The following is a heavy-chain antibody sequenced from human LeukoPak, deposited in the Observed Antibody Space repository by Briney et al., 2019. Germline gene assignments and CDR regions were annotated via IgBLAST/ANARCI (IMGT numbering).Heavy chain of an antibody. V-gene: IGHV1-2*02. CDR1: GYTFTGYY. J-gene: IGHJ4*02. Sequence: ASVKVSCKASGYTFTGYYMHWVRQAPGQGLEWMGWINPSSGGTNYAQKFQGRVTMTRDTSISKAYMELSRLRSDDTAVYYCARGIDYGGNSMGYWGQGTLVTVSS. D-gene: IGHD4-23*01. CDR2: INPSSGGT. CDR3: ARGIDYGGNSMGY.